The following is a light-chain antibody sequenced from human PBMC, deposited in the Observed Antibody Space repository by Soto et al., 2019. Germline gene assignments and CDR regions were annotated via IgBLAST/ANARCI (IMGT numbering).Light chain of an antibody. CDR3: QQYGTAPPTPT. CDR2: GAS. J-gene: IGKJ3*01. V-gene: IGKV3-20*01. Sequence: ENVLTQSPGTLSLSPGESATLSCSASHSVTDNYVDWYRQKPGQAPRLLIYGASSRATGIPDRFSGSGSGTDFTLTISGLEPEDFAVYYCQQYGTAPPTPTVGPGTRVYMK. CDR1: HSVTDNY.